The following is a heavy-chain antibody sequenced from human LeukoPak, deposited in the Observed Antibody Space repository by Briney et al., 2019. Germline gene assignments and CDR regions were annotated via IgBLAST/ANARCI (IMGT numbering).Heavy chain of an antibody. Sequence: TGGSLRLSCAASGIAVTGNYMSWVRQPPGKGLEWVAFISINTGTFYADSVRGRFTISRDSSKNTLFLQMNSLRDEDSAVYYCAIAQSWDELFDSWGQGTLVTVSS. V-gene: IGHV3-53*01. J-gene: IGHJ4*02. CDR1: GIAVTGNY. CDR2: ISINTGT. CDR3: AIAQSWDELFDS. D-gene: IGHD1-1*01.